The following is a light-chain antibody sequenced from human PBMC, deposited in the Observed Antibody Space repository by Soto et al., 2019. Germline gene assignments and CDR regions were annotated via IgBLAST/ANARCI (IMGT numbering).Light chain of an antibody. CDR3: QPLDGCPRT. CDR1: RAISTY. CDR2: AAS. V-gene: IGKV1-9*01. Sequence: DIQLTQSPSFLSASVGERVTITCRASRAISTYLAWYQQKPGKAPELLIYAASTLQSGVPSRFSGSGSGTDFPLTISSLQPEDFATCYCQPLDGCPRTFSHGTKVEF. J-gene: IGKJ1*01.